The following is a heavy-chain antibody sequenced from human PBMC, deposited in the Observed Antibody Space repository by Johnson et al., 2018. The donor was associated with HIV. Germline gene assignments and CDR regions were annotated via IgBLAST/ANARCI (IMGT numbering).Heavy chain of an antibody. CDR3: AKARVRYSSDVDALDI. D-gene: IGHD6-19*01. V-gene: IGHV3-20*04. J-gene: IGHJ3*02. CDR2: INWNGGRT. CDR1: GFTFDDYG. Sequence: VQLVESGGGVVRPGGSLRLSCAASGFTFDDYGMRWVRQAPGKWLEWVSGINWNGGRTGYAASVQGRFTISSDNAKNSLHLQMNSLRAEDTAFYYCAKARVRYSSDVDALDIWGQGTMVTVSS.